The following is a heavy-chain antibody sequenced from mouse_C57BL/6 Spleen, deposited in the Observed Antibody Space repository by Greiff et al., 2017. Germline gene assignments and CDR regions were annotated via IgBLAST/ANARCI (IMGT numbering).Heavy chain of an antibody. CDR3: TTKYYYAMDY. CDR2: IDPENGDT. V-gene: IGHV14-4*01. Sequence: EVQLQQSGAELVRPGASVKLSCTASGFNIKDDYMHWVKQRPEQGLEWIGWIDPENGDTEYASKFQGKATITADTSSNTAYLQLSSLTSEDTAVYYCTTKYYYAMDYWGQGTSVTVSS. J-gene: IGHJ4*01. CDR1: GFNIKDDY.